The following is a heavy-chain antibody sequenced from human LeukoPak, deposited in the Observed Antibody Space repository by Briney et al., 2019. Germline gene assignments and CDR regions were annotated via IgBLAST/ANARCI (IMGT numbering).Heavy chain of an antibody. D-gene: IGHD6-13*01. CDR2: ISSNGGST. V-gene: IGHV3-64D*06. Sequence: GGSLRLSCSASGLTFSSYAMHWIRQAPGKGLEYVSAISSNGGSTYYADSVKGRFTISRDNSKNTLYLQMSSLRAEDTAVYYCVKIAAAASIDYWGQGTLVTVSS. CDR1: GLTFSSYA. J-gene: IGHJ4*02. CDR3: VKIAAAASIDY.